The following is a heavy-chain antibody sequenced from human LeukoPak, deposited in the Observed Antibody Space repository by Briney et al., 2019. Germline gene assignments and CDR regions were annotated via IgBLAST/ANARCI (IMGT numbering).Heavy chain of an antibody. V-gene: IGHV3-7*01. CDR2: IKQDGSEK. CDR1: GFTFSSYW. Sequence: GGSLRLSCAASGFTFSSYWMSWVRQAPGKGLEWVANIKQDGSEKYYVDSVKDRFTISRDNAKNSLYLQMNSLRAEDTAVYYCARRYCSSTSCYNQNYYYMDVWGKGTTVTVSS. CDR3: ARRYCSSTSCYNQNYYYMDV. J-gene: IGHJ6*03. D-gene: IGHD2-2*02.